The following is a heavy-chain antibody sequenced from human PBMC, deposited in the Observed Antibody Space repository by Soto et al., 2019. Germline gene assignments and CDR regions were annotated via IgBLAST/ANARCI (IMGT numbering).Heavy chain of an antibody. J-gene: IGHJ6*02. Sequence: PSETLSLTCTVSGGSISSRGYYWGWIRQPPGKGLEWIGSIYSSGSTYYNPSLKSRVTISVDTSKNQFSLKLSSVTAADTAVYYCARVFRDYDFWSGYTYGMDVWGQGTTVTVSS. CDR1: GGSISSRGYY. D-gene: IGHD3-3*01. CDR3: ARVFRDYDFWSGYTYGMDV. CDR2: IYSSGST. V-gene: IGHV4-39*01.